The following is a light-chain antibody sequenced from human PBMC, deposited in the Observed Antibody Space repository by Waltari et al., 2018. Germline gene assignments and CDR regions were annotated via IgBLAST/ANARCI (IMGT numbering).Light chain of an antibody. J-gene: IGLJ3*02. Sequence: SYELTQPHSVSVSPGQTATLTCSGDALPKKYAYWYQQKSGQAPVLVIYEDSKRPSGLPERFSGSRSETMATLTISGAQVEDGSDYYCYSTDSSGMGVFGGGTKLTVL. CDR1: ALPKKY. V-gene: IGLV3-10*01. CDR3: YSTDSSGMGV. CDR2: EDS.